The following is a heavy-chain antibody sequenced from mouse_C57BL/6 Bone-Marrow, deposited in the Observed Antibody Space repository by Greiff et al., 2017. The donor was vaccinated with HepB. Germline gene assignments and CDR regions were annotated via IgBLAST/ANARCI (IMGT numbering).Heavy chain of an antibody. CDR1: GYTFTDYY. J-gene: IGHJ3*01. D-gene: IGHD1-1*01. CDR3: ARSIYYYGSSYVWCAY. Sequence: EVQLQQSGPVLVKPGASVKMSCKASGYTFTDYYMNWVKQSHGKSLEWIGVINPYNGGTSYNQKFKGKATLTVDKSSSTAYMELNSLTSEDSAVYYCARSIYYYGSSYVWCAYWGQGTLVTVSA. V-gene: IGHV1-19*01. CDR2: INPYNGGT.